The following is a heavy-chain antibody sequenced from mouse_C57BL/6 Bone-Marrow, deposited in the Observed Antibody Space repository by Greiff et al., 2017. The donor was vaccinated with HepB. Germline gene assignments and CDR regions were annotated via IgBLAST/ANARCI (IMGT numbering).Heavy chain of an antibody. J-gene: IGHJ3*01. V-gene: IGHV1-81*01. CDR3: ARSRQLRLQSWFAY. D-gene: IGHD3-2*02. CDR2: IYPRSGNT. CDR1: GYTFTSYG. Sequence: VQLQQSGAELARPGASVKLSCKASGYTFTSYGISWVKQRTGQGLEWIGEIYPRSGNTYYNEKFKGKATLTADKSSSTAYMELRSLTSEDSAVYFCARSRQLRLQSWFAYWGQGTLVTVSA.